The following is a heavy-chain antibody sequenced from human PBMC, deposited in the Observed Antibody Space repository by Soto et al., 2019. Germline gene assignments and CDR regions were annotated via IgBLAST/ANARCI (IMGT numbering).Heavy chain of an antibody. V-gene: IGHV5-51*01. D-gene: IGHD1-26*01. CDR3: ARNGTAFDI. CDR1: GYTFANSW. J-gene: IGHJ3*02. CDR2: IFPGDSDT. Sequence: GESLKISCKGSGYTFANSWIAWVRQMPGKGLEWLGNIFPGDSDTKYSPSFQGQVTISADKSTSTAYLQWSSLKSSDTAMYYCARNGTAFDIWGQGTMVTVSS.